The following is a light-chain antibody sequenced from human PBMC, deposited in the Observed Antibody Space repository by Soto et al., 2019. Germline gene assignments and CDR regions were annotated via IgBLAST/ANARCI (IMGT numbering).Light chain of an antibody. J-gene: IGKJ1*01. CDR3: QKHASE. V-gene: IGKV1-27*01. CDR2: DAS. CDR1: QDIYNY. Sequence: DIQMTQSPPSLSASVGDIVTSTCRASQDIYNYVAWYQQKPGKLPTLLIYDASTLQSGVPSRFSGSGYGTDFTLTISSLQPEDVATYYCQKHASEFGQGTKVEIK.